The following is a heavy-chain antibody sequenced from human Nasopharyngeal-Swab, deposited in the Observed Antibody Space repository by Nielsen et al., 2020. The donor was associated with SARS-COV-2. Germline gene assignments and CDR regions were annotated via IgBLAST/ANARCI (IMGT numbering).Heavy chain of an antibody. CDR2: IIPIFGTT. D-gene: IGHD3-3*01. J-gene: IGHJ4*02. CDR3: ARIVRFLEWSSFCDF. V-gene: IGHV1-69*13. Sequence: SVKVSCKASGGTFSSYAISWVRQAPGQGLEWMGGIIPIFGTTNHAQKFQGRVTITADESTSTAYMELSSLRSEDTAVYYCARIVRFLEWSSFCDFWGQGTLVTVSS. CDR1: GGTFSSYA.